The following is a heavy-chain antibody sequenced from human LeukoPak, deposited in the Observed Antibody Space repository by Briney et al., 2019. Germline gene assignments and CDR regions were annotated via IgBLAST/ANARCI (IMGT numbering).Heavy chain of an antibody. CDR3: AKDPRGSHNWLDP. Sequence: GCSLRLSCATSGFTFSSYAMYWVRQAPRKGLEWVSSISGSGGSTYYADSVKGRFVISRDNSKNTLYLQMNSLQAEDTAVYSCAKDPRGSHNWLDPWGQGTLVTVSS. J-gene: IGHJ5*02. CDR1: GFTFSSYA. V-gene: IGHV3-23*01. D-gene: IGHD3-10*01. CDR2: ISGSGGST.